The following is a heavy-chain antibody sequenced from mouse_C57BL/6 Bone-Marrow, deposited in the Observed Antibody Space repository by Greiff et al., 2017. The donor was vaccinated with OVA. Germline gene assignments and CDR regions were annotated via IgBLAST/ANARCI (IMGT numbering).Heavy chain of an antibody. V-gene: IGHV8-8*01. CDR2: IWWDDDK. Sequence: QVTLKESGPGILQPSQPLSLTCSFSGFSLSTFGMGVGWIRQPSGKGLEWLAHIWWDDDKYYNPALKSRLTISKETSKNQVCLKIANVDTAETTTNYCARNEDGFDDWGQGTTLTVSA. CDR1: GFSLSTFGMG. J-gene: IGHJ2*01. CDR3: ARNEDGFDD.